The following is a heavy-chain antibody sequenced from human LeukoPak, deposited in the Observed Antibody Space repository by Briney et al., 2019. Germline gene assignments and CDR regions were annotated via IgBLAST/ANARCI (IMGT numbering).Heavy chain of an antibody. V-gene: IGHV4-59*06. CDR1: GGSISSYY. D-gene: IGHD4-17*01. CDR2: IYYSGST. CDR3: AREAVTRGGMDV. J-gene: IGHJ6*02. Sequence: PSETLSLTCTVSGGSISSYYWSWIRQHPGKGLEWIGYIYYSGSTYYNPSLKSRVTISVDTSKNQFSLKLSSVTAADTAVYYCAREAVTRGGMDVWGQGTTVTVSS.